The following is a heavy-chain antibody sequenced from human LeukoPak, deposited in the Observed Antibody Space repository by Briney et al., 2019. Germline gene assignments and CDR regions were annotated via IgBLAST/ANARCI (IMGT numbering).Heavy chain of an antibody. D-gene: IGHD3-10*01. V-gene: IGHV3-9*01. Sequence: GGSLRLSCAASGFTFDDYAMHWVRQAPGKGLEWVSGISWNSGSIGYADSVKGRFTISRDNAKNSLYLQMNSLRAEDTAVYYCARGPRITLVRGGQWYYYMDVWGKGTTVTISS. CDR2: ISWNSGSI. J-gene: IGHJ6*03. CDR3: ARGPRITLVRGGQWYYYMDV. CDR1: GFTFDDYA.